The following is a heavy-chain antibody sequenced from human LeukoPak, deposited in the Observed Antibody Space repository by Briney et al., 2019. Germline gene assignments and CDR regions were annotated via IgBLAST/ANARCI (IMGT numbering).Heavy chain of an antibody. V-gene: IGHV3-48*01. Sequence: GGSLRLSCAASGFTFSSYSMNWVRQAPGKGLEWVSYISSSSSTIYYADSVKGRFTISRDNAKNSLYLQMNSLRAEDTAVYYCAREGGEWELLRTFDYWGQGTLVTVSS. CDR3: AREGGEWELLRTFDY. CDR2: ISSSSSTI. J-gene: IGHJ4*02. CDR1: GFTFSSYS. D-gene: IGHD1-26*01.